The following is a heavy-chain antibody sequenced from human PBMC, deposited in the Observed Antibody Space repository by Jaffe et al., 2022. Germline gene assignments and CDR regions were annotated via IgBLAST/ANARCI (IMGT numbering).Heavy chain of an antibody. CDR3: ARDLPTLGYCSSTSCSWSYYFDY. D-gene: IGHD2-2*01. CDR1: GFTFSSYE. V-gene: IGHV3-48*03. J-gene: IGHJ4*02. CDR2: ISSSGSTI. Sequence: EVQLVESGGGLVQPGGSLRLSCAASGFTFSSYEMNWVRQAPGKGLEWVSYISSSGSTIYYADSVKGRFTISRDNAKNSLYLQMNSLRAEDTAVYYCARDLPTLGYCSSTSCSWSYYFDYWGQGTLVTVSS.